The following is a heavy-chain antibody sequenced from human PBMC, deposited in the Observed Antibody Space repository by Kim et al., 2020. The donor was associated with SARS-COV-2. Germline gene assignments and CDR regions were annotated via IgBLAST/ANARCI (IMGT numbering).Heavy chain of an antibody. CDR2: IYYSGST. Sequence: SETLSLTCTVSGGSISSGGYYWSWIRQHPGKGLEWIGYIYYSGSTYYNPSLKSRVTISVDTSKNQFSLKLSSVTAADTAVYYCARGPRGLWFGELRGGLDPWGQGTLVTVSS. CDR1: GGSISSGGYY. CDR3: ARGPRGLWFGELRGGLDP. J-gene: IGHJ5*02. V-gene: IGHV4-31*03. D-gene: IGHD3-10*01.